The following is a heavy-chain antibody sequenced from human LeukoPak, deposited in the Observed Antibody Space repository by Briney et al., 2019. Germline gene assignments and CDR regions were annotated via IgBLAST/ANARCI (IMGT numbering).Heavy chain of an antibody. V-gene: IGHV3-21*01. J-gene: IGHJ4*02. D-gene: IGHD2/OR15-2a*01. CDR3: ARDRVFFPFDY. CDR2: ISSSSSYI. Sequence: GGSLRLSCAASGFTFSSYSMNWVRQAPGKGLKWVSSISSSSSYIYYADSVKGRFTISRDNAKNSLYLQMNSLRAEDTAVYYCARDRVFFPFDYWGQGTLVTVSS. CDR1: GFTFSSYS.